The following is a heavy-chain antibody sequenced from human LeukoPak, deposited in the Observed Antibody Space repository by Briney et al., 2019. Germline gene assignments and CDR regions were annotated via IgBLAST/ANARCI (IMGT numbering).Heavy chain of an antibody. D-gene: IGHD6-19*01. J-gene: IGHJ3*02. Sequence: ASVKVSCKPSGYTFTSYDINWVRQATGQGLEWMGWMNPNSGNTGYAQKFQGRVTITRNTSISTAYMELSSLRSEDTAVYYCARGRSSGWRPLGAFDIWGQGTMVTVSS. CDR2: MNPNSGNT. CDR1: GYTFTSYD. CDR3: ARGRSSGWRPLGAFDI. V-gene: IGHV1-8*03.